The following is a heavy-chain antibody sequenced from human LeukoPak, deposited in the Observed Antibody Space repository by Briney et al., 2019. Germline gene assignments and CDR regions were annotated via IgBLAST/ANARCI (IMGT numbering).Heavy chain of an antibody. D-gene: IGHD3-10*01. V-gene: IGHV1-2*06. CDR2: VNPKTGAT. CDR3: ARLIWFGEPVDY. CDR1: GYTFSGHY. Sequence: VASVKVSCKASGYTFSGHYMDWVRQAPGQGLEWMGRVNPKTGATNYAPKFQGRAAMTRDTSITTGYMELSSLTSDDTAVYYCARLIWFGEPVDYWGQGTLVTVS. J-gene: IGHJ4*02.